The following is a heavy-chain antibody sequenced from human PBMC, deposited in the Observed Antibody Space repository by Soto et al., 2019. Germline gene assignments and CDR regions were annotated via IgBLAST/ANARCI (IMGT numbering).Heavy chain of an antibody. Sequence: GESLKISCKGSGYSFTSHWISWVRQMPGKGLEWMGRIDPSDSYTNYSPSFQGHVTISADKSISTAYLQWSSLKASDTAMYYCARPYGSGSYYTNYYYGMDVWGQGTTVTVSS. CDR2: IDPSDSYT. CDR3: ARPYGSGSYYTNYYYGMDV. D-gene: IGHD3-10*01. V-gene: IGHV5-10-1*01. J-gene: IGHJ6*02. CDR1: GYSFTSHW.